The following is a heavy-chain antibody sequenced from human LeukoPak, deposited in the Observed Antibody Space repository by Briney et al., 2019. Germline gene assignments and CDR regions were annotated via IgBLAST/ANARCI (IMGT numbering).Heavy chain of an antibody. D-gene: IGHD6-6*01. CDR1: GGSISSYY. J-gene: IGHJ4*02. CDR3: ARQHSSSSFFDY. Sequence: SETLSLTCSVSGGSISSYYWSWIRQPPGKGLEWIGYIYTSGTTNYNPSLKSRVTISVDTSKNQFSLRLSSVTAADTAVYYCARQHSSSSFFDYWGQGTLVTVSS. V-gene: IGHV4-4*09. CDR2: IYTSGTT.